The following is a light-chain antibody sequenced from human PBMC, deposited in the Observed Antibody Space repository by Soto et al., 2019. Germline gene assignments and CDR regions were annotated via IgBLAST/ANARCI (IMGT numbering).Light chain of an antibody. CDR1: SSDVGSYNL. V-gene: IGLV2-14*02. J-gene: IGLJ1*01. CDR3: SSYRKSSTLV. Sequence: QSVLTQPASVSGSPGQSITISCTGTSSDVGSYNLVSWYQQHPGKVPKLMIYEVSKRPSGVSDRFSGSKSGYTASLTMSGLQAEDEADYYCSSYRKSSTLVFGTGTKVTVL. CDR2: EVS.